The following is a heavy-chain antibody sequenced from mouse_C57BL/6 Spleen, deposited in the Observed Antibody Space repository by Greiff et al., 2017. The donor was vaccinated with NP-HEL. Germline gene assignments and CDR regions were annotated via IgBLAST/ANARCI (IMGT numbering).Heavy chain of an antibody. J-gene: IGHJ1*03. CDR1: GYTFTSYW. CDR2: INPSNGGT. D-gene: IGHD1-1*01. Sequence: QVQLQQPGTELVKPGASVKLSCKASGYTFTSYWMHWVKQRPGQGLEWIGNINPSNGGTNYNEKFKSKATLTVDKSSSTAYMQLSSLTSEDSAVYYCARGGYGSSYPHWYFDVWGTGTTVTVSS. V-gene: IGHV1-53*01. CDR3: ARGGYGSSYPHWYFDV.